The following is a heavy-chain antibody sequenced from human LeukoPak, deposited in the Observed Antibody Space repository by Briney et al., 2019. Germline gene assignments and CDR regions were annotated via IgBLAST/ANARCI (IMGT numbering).Heavy chain of an antibody. CDR3: ARSVAGTLFDY. Sequence: SETLSLTCTVSGGSISSGSYYWSWIRQPAGKGLEWIGRIYTGGSTNYNPSLKSRVTISVDTSKNQFSLKLSSVTAADTAVYYCARSVAGTLFDYWGQGTLVTVSS. D-gene: IGHD6-19*01. V-gene: IGHV4-61*02. CDR2: IYTGGST. J-gene: IGHJ4*02. CDR1: GGSISSGSYY.